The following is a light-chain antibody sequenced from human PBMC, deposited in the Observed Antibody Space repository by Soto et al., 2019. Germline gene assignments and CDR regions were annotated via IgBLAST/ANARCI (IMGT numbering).Light chain of an antibody. CDR3: FLSYSGARV. V-gene: IGLV7-46*01. J-gene: IGLJ2*01. CDR1: AGAGTSGHY. CDR2: DTS. Sequence: QAVVTQEPSLTVSPGGTVTLTCGSSAGAGTSGHYPYWIQQKPGQAPRTLIYDTSNKHSWTPARFSGSLLGGKAALTLSGPQPEDEADYYCFLSYSGARVFGGGTKLTVL.